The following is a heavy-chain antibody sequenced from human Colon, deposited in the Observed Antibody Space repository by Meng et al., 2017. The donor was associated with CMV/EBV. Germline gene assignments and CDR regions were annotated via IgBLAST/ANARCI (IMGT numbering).Heavy chain of an antibody. Sequence: GESLKISCAASGFTFSSYWMSWVRQAPGKGLEWVANIKQDGSEKYYVDSVKGRFTISRDNAKNSLYLQMNSLRAEDTAVYYCARETSSPAIYYYYYGMDVWGQGTTVTVSS. CDR1: GFTFSSYW. CDR2: IKQDGSEK. D-gene: IGHD2-2*01. V-gene: IGHV3-7*01. CDR3: ARETSSPAIYYYYYGMDV. J-gene: IGHJ6*02.